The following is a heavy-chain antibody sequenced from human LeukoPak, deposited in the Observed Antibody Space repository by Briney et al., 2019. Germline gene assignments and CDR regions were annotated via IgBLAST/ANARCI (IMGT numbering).Heavy chain of an antibody. Sequence: GASVKVSCKASGYTFTSYYMHWVRQAPGQGLEWMGIINPSGGSTSYAQKFQGRVTMTRDTSTSTVYMELSRLRSDDTAVYYCTRVPLGNGYFESWGQGTLVIVSS. CDR1: GYTFTSYY. CDR2: INPSGGST. CDR3: TRVPLGNGYFES. D-gene: IGHD1-26*01. V-gene: IGHV1-46*01. J-gene: IGHJ4*02.